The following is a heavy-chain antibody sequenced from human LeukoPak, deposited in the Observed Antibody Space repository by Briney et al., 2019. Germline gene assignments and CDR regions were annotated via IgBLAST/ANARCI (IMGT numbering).Heavy chain of an antibody. CDR3: ARRDYYDSRGFDY. Sequence: PSETLSLTCTVSGYSISSGFYWGWIRQPPGKGLEWIGYIYYSGSTNYNPSLYNPSLKSRVTISVDTSKNQFSLKLSSVTAADTAVYYCARRDYYDSRGFDYWGQGTLVTVSS. CDR2: IYYSGST. J-gene: IGHJ4*02. CDR1: GYSISSGFY. V-gene: IGHV4-38-2*02. D-gene: IGHD3-22*01.